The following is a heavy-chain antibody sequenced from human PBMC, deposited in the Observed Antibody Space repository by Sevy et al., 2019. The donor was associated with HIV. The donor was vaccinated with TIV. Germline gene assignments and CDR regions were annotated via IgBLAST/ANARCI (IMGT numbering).Heavy chain of an antibody. CDR1: GFTFSSYW. CDR3: VRDQRGPSNAFDM. J-gene: IGHJ3*02. CDR2: VNDDGTIT. V-gene: IGHV3-74*01. Sequence: GGSLRLSCAASGFTFSSYWMHWVRQAPGKRPVWVARVNDDGTITYNADSVKGRFTISRDNAKNTLYLQMNSLRVDDTAVYFCVRDQRGPSNAFDMWGQGTLVTVSS. D-gene: IGHD3-16*01.